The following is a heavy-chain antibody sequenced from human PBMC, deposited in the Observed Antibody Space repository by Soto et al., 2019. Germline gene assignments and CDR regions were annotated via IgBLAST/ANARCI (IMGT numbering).Heavy chain of an antibody. Sequence: QVQLVQSGAEVKKPGASVKVSCKASGYTFTSYAIGWVRQAPGQGLEWMGWISAYNGNTNYPQKLQGRVTMTKDTSTSTAYMELRSLRYDDKDVYYCAREGPPEDYWGQGTLVTVSS. CDR1: GYTFTSYA. CDR2: ISAYNGNT. V-gene: IGHV1-18*01. CDR3: AREGPPEDY. J-gene: IGHJ4*02.